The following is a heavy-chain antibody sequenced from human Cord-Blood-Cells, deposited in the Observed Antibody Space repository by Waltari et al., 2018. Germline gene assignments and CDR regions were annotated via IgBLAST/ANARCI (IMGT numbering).Heavy chain of an antibody. CDR3: AKALAAADDAFDI. Sequence: EVQLLESGGGLVQPGGSLRLSCAASGFTFSSYAMSWVRQAPGKGLEWVSAISGSGGSTYYADSVKGRFIISRDNSKNTLYLQMNSLRAEDTAVYYCAKALAAADDAFDIWGQGTMVTVSS. J-gene: IGHJ3*02. CDR1: GFTFSSYA. V-gene: IGHV3-23*01. D-gene: IGHD6-13*01. CDR2: ISGSGGST.